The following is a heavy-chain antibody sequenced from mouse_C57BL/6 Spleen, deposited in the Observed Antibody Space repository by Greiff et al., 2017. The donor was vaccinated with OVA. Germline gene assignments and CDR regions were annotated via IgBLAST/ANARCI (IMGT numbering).Heavy chain of an antibody. CDR3: ARGRDDNYYDY. D-gene: IGHD2-12*01. V-gene: IGHV1-59*01. J-gene: IGHJ2*01. CDR2: IDPSDSYT. CDR1: GYTFTSYW. Sequence: QVQLQQPGAELVRPGTSVKLSCKASGYTFTSYWMHWVKQRPGQGLEWIGVIDPSDSYTNYNQKFKGKATLTVDTSSSTAYMQLSSLTSEDSAVYYCARGRDDNYYDYWGQGTTLTVSS.